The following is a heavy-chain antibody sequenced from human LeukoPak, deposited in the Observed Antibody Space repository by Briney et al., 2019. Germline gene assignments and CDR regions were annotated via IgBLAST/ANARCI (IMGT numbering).Heavy chain of an antibody. CDR1: GFTFSSYA. V-gene: IGHV3-23*01. CDR2: ISGSGSST. D-gene: IGHD5-12*01. J-gene: IGHJ4*02. Sequence: GGSLRLSCVASGFTFSSYAMSWVRQAPGKGLEWVSAISGSGSSTYYADSVKGRFTISRDNSKNTLYLQMISPRAEDSAVYYCAKRLSGYEFDYWGQGTLVTVSS. CDR3: AKRLSGYEFDY.